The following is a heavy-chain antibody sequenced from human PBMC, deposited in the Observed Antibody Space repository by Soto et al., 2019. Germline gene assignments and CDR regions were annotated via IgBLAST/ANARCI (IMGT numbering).Heavy chain of an antibody. CDR1: GGSIRGYH. D-gene: IGHD3-22*01. J-gene: IGHJ4*02. CDR3: ARVSKDDSSCYYVAY. Sequence: QVQLQESGPGLVKPSETLSLACSVSGGSIRGYHWSWIRQPPGKGLEWTGHAHESGDIKYNPSLNGRVTISLDTAKNQFYLKLSSVTAADTAVYVCARVSKDDSSCYYVAYWGQGKLFTVSS. CDR2: AHESGDI. V-gene: IGHV4-59*01.